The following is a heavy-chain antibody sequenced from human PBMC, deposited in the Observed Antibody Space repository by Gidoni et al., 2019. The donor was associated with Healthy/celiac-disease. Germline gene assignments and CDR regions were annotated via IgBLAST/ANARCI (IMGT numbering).Heavy chain of an antibody. CDR3: ARVALYSSSKITYYYYGMDV. D-gene: IGHD6-6*01. J-gene: IGHJ6*02. CDR1: GGSISSYY. V-gene: IGHV4-59*01. Sequence: QVQLQESGPGLVKPSETLSLTCTVSGGSISSYYWRWIRQPPGKGLEWIGYIYYSGSTNYNPSLKSRVTISVDTSKNQFSLKLSSVTAADTAVYYCARVALYSSSKITYYYYGMDVWGQGTTVTVSS. CDR2: IYYSGST.